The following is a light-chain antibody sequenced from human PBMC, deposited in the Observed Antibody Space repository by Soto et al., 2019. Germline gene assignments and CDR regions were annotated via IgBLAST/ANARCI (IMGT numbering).Light chain of an antibody. CDR2: SNN. CDR1: SSNIGSYT. Sequence: QLVLTQPPSASGTPGQRVTISCSGSSSNIGSYTVNWYQQLPGMAPKLLIYSNNQRPSGVPDRFSGSKSGTSASLAISGLQSEDEADYYCGAWDDSLNGYVFGTGTKLTVL. CDR3: GAWDDSLNGYV. J-gene: IGLJ1*01. V-gene: IGLV1-44*01.